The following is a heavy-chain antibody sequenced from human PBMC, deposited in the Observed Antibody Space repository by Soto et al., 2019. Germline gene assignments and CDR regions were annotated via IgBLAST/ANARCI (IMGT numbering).Heavy chain of an antibody. V-gene: IGHV3-11*01. D-gene: IGHD5-12*01. J-gene: IGHJ4*02. CDR1: GFIFTDYS. Sequence: GGYLGLSCSASGFIFTDYSMTWIRQALGKGLEWVSYISNGDETTQYADSVKGRFSVSRDNAKKVLFLQMNSLRVDDTAVYYCACDHKRRHGYNFDSWGRRALVTVSS. CDR3: ACDHKRRHGYNFDS. CDR2: ISNGDETT.